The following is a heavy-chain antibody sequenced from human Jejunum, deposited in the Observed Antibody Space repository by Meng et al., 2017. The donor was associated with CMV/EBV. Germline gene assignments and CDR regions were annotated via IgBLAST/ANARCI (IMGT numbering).Heavy chain of an antibody. CDR3: SRVHPYYFGMDV. J-gene: IGHJ6*02. V-gene: IGHV3-30*02. CDR1: GFTFSSYA. Sequence: PSGFTFSSYAMHWVRQAPGKGLEWVSFTRYDGLNDYYADSVKGRFTMSKDFSKNMLYLQMSSLRAGDTAVYYCSRVHPYYFGMDVWGQGTTVTVSS. CDR2: TRYDGLND.